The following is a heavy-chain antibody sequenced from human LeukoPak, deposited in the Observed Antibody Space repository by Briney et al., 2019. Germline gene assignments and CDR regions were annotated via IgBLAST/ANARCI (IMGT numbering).Heavy chain of an antibody. Sequence: GGSLRLSCAASGFTFSSYAMHWVRQAPGKGLGWVAVISYDGSNKYYADSVKGRFTISRDNSKNTLYLQMNSLRAEDTAVYYCARDGYYYGSGNYFDFWGQGTLVTVSS. V-gene: IGHV3-30-3*01. D-gene: IGHD3-10*01. J-gene: IGHJ4*02. CDR3: ARDGYYYGSGNYFDF. CDR1: GFTFSSYA. CDR2: ISYDGSNK.